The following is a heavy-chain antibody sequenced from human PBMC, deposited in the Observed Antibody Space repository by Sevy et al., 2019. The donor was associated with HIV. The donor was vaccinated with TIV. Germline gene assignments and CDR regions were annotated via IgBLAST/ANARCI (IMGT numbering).Heavy chain of an antibody. D-gene: IGHD6-19*01. CDR3: ARESGVGWFVDY. Sequence: GGSLTLSCEASGFTFSSYAIHWVRHAPGKGLEWVAVIWSDSNNKYYTDSVKGRFTISRDNAKNTLYLQMNSLRVDDTAVYYCARESGVGWFVDYWGQGTLVTVSS. CDR2: IWSDSNNK. J-gene: IGHJ4*02. CDR1: GFTFSSYA. V-gene: IGHV3-33*01.